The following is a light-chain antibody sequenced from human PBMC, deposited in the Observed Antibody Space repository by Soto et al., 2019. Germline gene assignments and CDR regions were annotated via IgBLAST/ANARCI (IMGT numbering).Light chain of an antibody. CDR3: QQYNNWPPYT. J-gene: IGKJ2*01. V-gene: IGKV3-15*01. CDR2: AAS. CDR1: QSGTSN. Sequence: EIVMTQSPATLSVSPGERVTLSCRASQSGTSNLAWYHQKPGQAPRLLIYAASTRATGIAARFSGSGSGTEFPLTISSLQSEDFAVYLCQQYNNWPPYTFGQGTKLEIK.